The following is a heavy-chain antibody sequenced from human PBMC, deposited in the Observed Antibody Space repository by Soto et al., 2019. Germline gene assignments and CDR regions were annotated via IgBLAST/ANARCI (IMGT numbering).Heavy chain of an antibody. CDR3: GKEGGDWNYVNGMDV. CDR1: GFTFSSYG. D-gene: IGHD1-7*01. V-gene: IGHV3-30*18. CDR2: ISYDGSNK. Sequence: QVQLVESGGGVVQPGRSLRLSCAASGFTFSSYGMHWVRQAPGKGLEWVAVISYDGSNKYYADSVKGRFTISRDNSKNTLYLQMNSLRAEDTAVYYCGKEGGDWNYVNGMDVWGQGTTVTVSS. J-gene: IGHJ6*02.